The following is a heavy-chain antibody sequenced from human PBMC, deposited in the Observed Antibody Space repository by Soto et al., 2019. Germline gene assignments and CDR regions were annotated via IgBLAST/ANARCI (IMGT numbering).Heavy chain of an antibody. Sequence: QVQLVESGGGVVQPGRSLRLSCAASGFTFSSYAMHWVRQAPGKGLEWVAVISYDGSNKYYADSVKGRFTISRDNSKNTLYLQMNSLRAEDTAVYYCARGRKYSSRDWFDPWGQGTLVTVSS. V-gene: IGHV3-30-3*01. D-gene: IGHD6-13*01. CDR1: GFTFSSYA. J-gene: IGHJ5*02. CDR3: ARGRKYSSRDWFDP. CDR2: ISYDGSNK.